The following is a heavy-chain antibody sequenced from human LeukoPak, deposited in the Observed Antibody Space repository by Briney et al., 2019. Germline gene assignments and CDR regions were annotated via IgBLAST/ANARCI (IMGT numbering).Heavy chain of an antibody. V-gene: IGHV3-11*01. CDR2: ISSSGSTI. J-gene: IGHJ4*02. CDR3: ARVGHSGRKYDFWSGYRSPTPAY. D-gene: IGHD3-3*01. Sequence: PGGSLRLSCAASGFTFSDYYMSWIRQAPGKGLEWVSYISSSGSTIYYADSVKGRFTISRDNAKNSLYLQMNSLRAEDTAVYYCARVGHSGRKYDFWSGYRSPTPAYWGQGTLVTVSS. CDR1: GFTFSDYY.